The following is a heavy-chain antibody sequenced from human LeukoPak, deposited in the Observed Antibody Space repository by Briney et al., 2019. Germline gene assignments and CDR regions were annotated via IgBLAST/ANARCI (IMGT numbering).Heavy chain of an antibody. CDR2: ISWNSGSI. J-gene: IGHJ5*02. Sequence: GGSLRLSCAASGFTFDDYAMHWVRQAPGKGLEWVSGISWNSGSIGYADSVKGRFTTSRDNAKNSLYLQMNSLRAEDTALYYCAKDQAGVLEWLLELDPWGQGTLVTVSS. CDR1: GFTFDDYA. V-gene: IGHV3-9*01. CDR3: AKDQAGVLEWLLELDP. D-gene: IGHD3-3*01.